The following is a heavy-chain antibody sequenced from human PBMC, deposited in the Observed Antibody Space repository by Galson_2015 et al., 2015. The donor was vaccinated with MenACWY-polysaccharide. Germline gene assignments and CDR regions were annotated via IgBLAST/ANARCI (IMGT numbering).Heavy chain of an antibody. D-gene: IGHD4-11*01. CDR3: ARDNGILQLDVFDI. CDR2: IIPILGNP. J-gene: IGHJ3*02. CDR1: GGTSNSYN. Sequence: SVKVSCKASGGTSNSYNIYWVRQAPGQGLEWMGRIIPILGNPNYAQKFQGRVTITADKSSNTVYMELSSLRSEDTAIYYCARDNGILQLDVFDIWGQGTLVTVSS. V-gene: IGHV1-69*08.